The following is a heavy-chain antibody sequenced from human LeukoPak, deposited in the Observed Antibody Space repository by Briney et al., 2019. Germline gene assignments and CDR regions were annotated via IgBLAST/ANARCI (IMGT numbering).Heavy chain of an antibody. V-gene: IGHV1-46*01. J-gene: IGHJ4*02. CDR1: GYTFTSNY. Sequence: ASVKVSCKASGYTFTSNYIHWVRQAPGQGPEWMGMIYPRDGSTSYAQKFQGRVTVTRDTSTSTVHMELSGLRSEDTAVYYCARDQEGFDYWGQGTLVTVSS. CDR3: ARDQEGFDY. CDR2: IYPRDGST.